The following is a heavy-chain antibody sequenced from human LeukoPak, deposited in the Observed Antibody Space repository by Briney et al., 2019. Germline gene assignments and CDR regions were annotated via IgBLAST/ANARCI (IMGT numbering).Heavy chain of an antibody. CDR1: GGSFSNHY. V-gene: IGHV4-59*11. Sequence: KPSETLSLTCTVSGGSFSNHYWSWIRQPPGKGLEWIGYIYHTGSTNYNPSLKSRVTISVDTSKNHFSLKLSSVTAADTAVYYCARGNYVDWFDPWGQGTQVTVSS. CDR3: ARGNYVDWFDP. CDR2: IYHTGST. J-gene: IGHJ5*02. D-gene: IGHD1-7*01.